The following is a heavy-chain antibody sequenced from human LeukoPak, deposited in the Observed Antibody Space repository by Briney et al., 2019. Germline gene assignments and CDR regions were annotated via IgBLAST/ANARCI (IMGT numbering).Heavy chain of an antibody. CDR3: AKDWHYYDSSGYYYDGY. D-gene: IGHD3-22*01. V-gene: IGHV3-33*06. CDR2: IWYDGSNK. CDR1: GFTFSSYG. J-gene: IGHJ4*02. Sequence: GRSLRLSCAASGFTFSSYGMHWVRQAPGKGLEWVAVIWYDGSNKYYADSVKGRFTISRDNSKNTLYLQMNSLRAEDTAVYYCAKDWHYYDSSGYYYDGYWGQGTLVTVSS.